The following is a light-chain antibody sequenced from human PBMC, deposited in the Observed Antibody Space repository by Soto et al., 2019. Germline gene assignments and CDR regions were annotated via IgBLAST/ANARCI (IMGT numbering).Light chain of an antibody. V-gene: IGKV1-5*01. J-gene: IGKJ1*01. CDR1: QSISRW. CDR3: QQYNNYLTWT. CDR2: DAS. Sequence: DIQMTQSPSTLSASVGDRVTITCRARQSISRWLAWYQQRPGKAPKILIFDASILKSGVPSRFSGSGSGTEFTLTISSLQPDDFATYYCQQYNNYLTWTFGQGTKVEVK.